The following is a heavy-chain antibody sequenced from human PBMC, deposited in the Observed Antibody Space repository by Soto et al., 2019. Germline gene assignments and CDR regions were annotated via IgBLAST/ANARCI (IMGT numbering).Heavy chain of an antibody. CDR3: AQTLGSAVAGPGRFDL. CDR1: RGTFSTYA. Sequence: QVQLVQSGAEVKKPGSSVKVSCNASRGTFSTYAINWVRQAPGQGLEWMGGTIPLFGTANYAQKFQGRVMITADESTSTAYMDLSSLRSEDTAVYYCAQTLGSAVAGPGRFDLWGRGTLITVSS. V-gene: IGHV1-69*13. J-gene: IGHJ2*01. CDR2: TIPLFGTA. D-gene: IGHD6-19*01.